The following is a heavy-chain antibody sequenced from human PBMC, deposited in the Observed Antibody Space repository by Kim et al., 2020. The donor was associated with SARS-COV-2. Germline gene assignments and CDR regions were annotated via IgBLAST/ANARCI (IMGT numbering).Heavy chain of an antibody. CDR2: INHSGST. Sequence: SETLSLTCAVYGGSFSGYYWSWIRQPPGKGLEWIGEINHSGSTNYNPSLKSRVTISVDTSKNQFSLKLSSVTAADTAVYYCARVGALSHYMDVWGQGTTVTVSS. V-gene: IGHV4-34*01. CDR3: ARVGALSHYMDV. J-gene: IGHJ6*02. D-gene: IGHD1-26*01. CDR1: GGSFSGYY.